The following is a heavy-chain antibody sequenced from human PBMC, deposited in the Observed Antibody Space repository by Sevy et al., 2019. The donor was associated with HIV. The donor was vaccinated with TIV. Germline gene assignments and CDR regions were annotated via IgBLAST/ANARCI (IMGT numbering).Heavy chain of an antibody. CDR3: ARVYGDYVRGAFDI. Sequence: GGSLRLSCAASGFTFSDYYMSWIRQAPGKGLEWVSYISSSSSYTNYADSVKGRFTISRDNAKNSLYLQMNSLRAEDTAVYYGARVYGDYVRGAFDIWGQGTMVTVSS. J-gene: IGHJ3*02. CDR1: GFTFSDYY. V-gene: IGHV3-11*06. CDR2: ISSSSSYT. D-gene: IGHD4-17*01.